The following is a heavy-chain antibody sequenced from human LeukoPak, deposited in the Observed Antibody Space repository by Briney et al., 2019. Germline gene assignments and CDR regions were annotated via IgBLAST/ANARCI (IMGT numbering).Heavy chain of an antibody. D-gene: IGHD3-22*01. CDR1: GFTFSSYE. CDR2: ISSSGSTI. J-gene: IGHJ3*02. V-gene: IGHV3-48*03. Sequence: GGSLRLSCAASGFTFSSYEMNWVRQAPGKGLEWVSYISSSGSTIYYADSVKGRFTISRDNAKNSLYLQMNSLRAEDTAVYYCARDPLYYYDSSGYQPTGDAFDIWGQGTMVTVSS. CDR3: ARDPLYYYDSSGYQPTGDAFDI.